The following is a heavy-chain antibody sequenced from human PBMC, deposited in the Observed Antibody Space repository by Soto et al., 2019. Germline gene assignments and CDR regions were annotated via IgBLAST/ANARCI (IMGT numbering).Heavy chain of an antibody. CDR1: GGSISSGGYY. Sequence: QVQLQESGPGLVKPSQTLSLTCTVSGGSISSGGYYWSWIRQHPGKGLEWIGYIYYSGSTYYNPSLKDLFTISLDTSKNQFSLKLSAVTAADTAEYYCARAAHYDILTGTYYYYMDVWGKGTTVTVSS. D-gene: IGHD3-9*01. J-gene: IGHJ6*03. CDR2: IYYSGST. CDR3: ARAAHYDILTGTYYYYMDV. V-gene: IGHV4-31*01.